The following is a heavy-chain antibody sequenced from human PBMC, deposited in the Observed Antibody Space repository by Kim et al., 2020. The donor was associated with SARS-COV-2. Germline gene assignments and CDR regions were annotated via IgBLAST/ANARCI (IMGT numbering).Heavy chain of an antibody. D-gene: IGHD3-10*01. Sequence: ASVKVSCKASGYTFTSYGISWVRQAPGQGLEWMGWISAYNGNTNYAQKLQGRVTMTTDTSTSTAYMELRSLRSDDTAVYYCARAQYYKEGWYGYFQHWGQGTLVTVSS. J-gene: IGHJ1*01. CDR1: GYTFTSYG. CDR3: ARAQYYKEGWYGYFQH. CDR2: ISAYNGNT. V-gene: IGHV1-18*01.